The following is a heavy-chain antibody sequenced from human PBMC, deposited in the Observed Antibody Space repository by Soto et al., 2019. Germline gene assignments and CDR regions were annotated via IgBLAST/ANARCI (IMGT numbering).Heavy chain of an antibody. J-gene: IGHJ4*02. CDR2: MSYDGSNK. V-gene: IGHV3-30*18. CDR3: AKDSRWGEQTIFGVVPDY. Sequence: QVQLVESGGGVVQPGTSLRLSCAASGFIFSNYGMHWVRQAPGKGLEWVAVMSYDGSNKYYADSLKGRFTISRDNSKNTLYLQMNSLRAEDTDVYYCAKDSRWGEQTIFGVVPDYWGQGTLDTVSS. D-gene: IGHD3-3*01. CDR1: GFIFSNYG.